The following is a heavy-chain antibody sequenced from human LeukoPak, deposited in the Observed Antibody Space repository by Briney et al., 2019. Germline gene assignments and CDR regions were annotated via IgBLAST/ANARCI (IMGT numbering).Heavy chain of an antibody. D-gene: IGHD1-26*01. CDR3: ASFIGGSYSHFDY. J-gene: IGHJ4*02. V-gene: IGHV3-7*05. CDR1: GFTFSRYW. Sequence: GGSLRLSCAASGFTFSRYWMSWVRQAPGKGLEWVANIKQDGREKYYVDSVRGRFTISRDNAENSLYLQMISLRAEDTAVYYCASFIGGSYSHFDYWGRGTLVTVSS. CDR2: IKQDGREK.